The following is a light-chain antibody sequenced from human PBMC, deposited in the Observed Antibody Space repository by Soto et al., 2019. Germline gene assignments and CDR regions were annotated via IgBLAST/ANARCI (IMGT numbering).Light chain of an antibody. Sequence: QSVLTQPPSVSGAPGQRVTISCTGNSANIGGGFDVHWYQQIPGTAPKLIIYGHTNRPSGVPDRFSGSKSGTSASLAITGLQAEHEADYYCQSYDGGLSAYVFGTGTKLTVL. CDR1: SANIGGGFD. V-gene: IGLV1-40*01. J-gene: IGLJ1*01. CDR3: QSYDGGLSAYV. CDR2: GHT.